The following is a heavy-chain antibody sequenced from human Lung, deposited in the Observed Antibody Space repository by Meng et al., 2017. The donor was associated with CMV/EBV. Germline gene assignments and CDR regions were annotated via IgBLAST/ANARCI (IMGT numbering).Heavy chain of an antibody. CDR1: GYTFTGYY. CDR3: ARGTGYSSSSGVY. D-gene: IGHD6-6*01. J-gene: IGHJ4*02. CDR2: INPNSGGT. V-gene: IGHV1-2*02. Sequence: SVXVSXXASGYTFTGYYMHWVRQAPGQGLEWMGWINPNSGGTNYAQKFQGRVTMTRDTSISTAYMELSRLRSDDTAVYYCARGTGYSSSSGVYWGQGTLVXVSS.